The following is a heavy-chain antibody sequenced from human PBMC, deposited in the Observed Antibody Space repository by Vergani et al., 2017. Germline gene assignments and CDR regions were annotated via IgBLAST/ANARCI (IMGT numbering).Heavy chain of an antibody. V-gene: IGHV1-2*02. Sequence: QVQLVQSGAEVKKPGASVKVSCKASGYTFTGYYMHWVRQAPGQGLEWMGWINPNSGGTNYAQKFQCRVTMTRDTSISTAYMELSRLRSDDTAVYYCARVGYSSGWYRPYYFDYWGQGTLVTVSS. CDR1: GYTFTGYY. CDR3: ARVGYSSGWYRPYYFDY. J-gene: IGHJ4*02. D-gene: IGHD6-19*01. CDR2: INPNSGGT.